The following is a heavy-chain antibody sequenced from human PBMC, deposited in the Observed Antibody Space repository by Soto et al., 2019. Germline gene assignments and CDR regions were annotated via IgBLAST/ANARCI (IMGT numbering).Heavy chain of an antibody. Sequence: ASVKVSCKASGYTFTGYYMHWVRQAPGQGLEWMGWINPNSGGTNYAQKFQGWVTMTRDTSISTAYMELSRLRSDDTAVYYCARDAAVLRYFDRLSDKNWFDPWGQGTLVTVSS. D-gene: IGHD3-9*01. J-gene: IGHJ5*02. V-gene: IGHV1-2*04. CDR3: ARDAAVLRYFDRLSDKNWFDP. CDR2: INPNSGGT. CDR1: GYTFTGYY.